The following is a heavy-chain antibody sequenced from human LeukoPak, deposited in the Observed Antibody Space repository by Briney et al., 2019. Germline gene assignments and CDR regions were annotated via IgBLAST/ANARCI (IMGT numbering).Heavy chain of an antibody. J-gene: IGHJ4*02. V-gene: IGHV3-30*03. CDR1: GFTFSSYG. Sequence: GGSLLLSCAASGFTFSSYGMHWVRQAPGKGLGGVAVISYDGSNKYYADSVKGRFTISRDNSKNTLYLQMNSLRAEDTAVYYCASPVETIGTLAGTFDYWGQGTLVTVSS. CDR2: ISYDGSNK. D-gene: IGHD2-15*01. CDR3: ASPVETIGTLAGTFDY.